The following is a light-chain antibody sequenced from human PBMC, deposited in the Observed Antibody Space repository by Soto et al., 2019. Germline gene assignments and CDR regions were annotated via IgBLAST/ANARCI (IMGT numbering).Light chain of an antibody. J-gene: IGLJ3*02. Sequence: QSVLTQPASVSGSPGQSITISCTGTSSDVGSYNYVSWYQLHPGKAPKLMIYEVSNRPSGVSNRFSGSKSGNTASLTISGLQAEDEADYYCSSYTSSSTWVFGGGTKLTVL. CDR2: EVS. V-gene: IGLV2-14*01. CDR3: SSYTSSSTWV. CDR1: SSDVGSYNY.